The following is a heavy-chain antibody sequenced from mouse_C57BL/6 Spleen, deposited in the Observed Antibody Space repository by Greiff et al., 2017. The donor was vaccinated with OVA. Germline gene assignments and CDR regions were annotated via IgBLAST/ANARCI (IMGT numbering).Heavy chain of an antibody. Sequence: QVQLQQPGAELVRPGTSVKLSCKASGYTFTSYWMHWVKQRPGQGLEWIGVIDPSDSYTNYNQKFKGKATLTVDTSSSTAYMQLSSLTSEDSAVYYCARDDGYYWFAYWGQGTLVTVSA. V-gene: IGHV1-59*01. CDR3: ARDDGYYWFAY. CDR1: GYTFTSYW. D-gene: IGHD2-3*01. J-gene: IGHJ3*01. CDR2: IDPSDSYT.